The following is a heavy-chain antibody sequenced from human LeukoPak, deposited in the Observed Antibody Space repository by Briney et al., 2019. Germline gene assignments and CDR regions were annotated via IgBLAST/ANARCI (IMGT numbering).Heavy chain of an antibody. Sequence: PGGSLRLSCAASGFTFSNDWMHWDRQAPGKGLVWVSRINTDGSTTTYADSVKGRFTISRDNAKNTLYLQMNSLRVEDTAVYYCARSRGGSYHYWGQGTLVTVSS. D-gene: IGHD3-16*02. J-gene: IGHJ4*02. CDR3: ARSRGGSYHY. CDR1: GFTFSNDW. CDR2: INTDGSTT. V-gene: IGHV3-74*01.